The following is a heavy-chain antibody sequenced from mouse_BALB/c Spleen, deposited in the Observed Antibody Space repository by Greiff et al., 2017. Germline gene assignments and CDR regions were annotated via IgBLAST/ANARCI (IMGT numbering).Heavy chain of an antibody. CDR3: AMSMRYAMDY. CDR2: IWSGGST. CDR1: GFSLTSYG. D-gene: IGHD2-3*01. J-gene: IGHJ4*01. Sequence: VKLVESGPGLVQPSQSLSITCTVSGFSLTSYGVHWVRQSPGKGLEWLGVIWSGGSTDYNAAFISRLSISKDNSKSQVFFKMNSLQANDTAIYYCAMSMRYAMDYWGQGTSVTVSS. V-gene: IGHV2-2*02.